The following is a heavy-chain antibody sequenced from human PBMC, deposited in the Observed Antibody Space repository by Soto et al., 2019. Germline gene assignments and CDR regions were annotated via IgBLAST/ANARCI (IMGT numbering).Heavy chain of an antibody. V-gene: IGHV4-39*02. CDR2: IYYDGST. Sequence: QLQLQESGPGLVKPSETLSLTCSVSGGSITTSSYNWDWIRQPPGKGLEWIGTIYYDGSTSYNPSLKSQVTISVDTSKNHFALKVNSVTAADTALYYCARFYGNAFDVWGRGTVVTVSS. CDR3: ARFYGNAFDV. CDR1: GGSITTSSYN. D-gene: IGHD3-10*01. J-gene: IGHJ3*01.